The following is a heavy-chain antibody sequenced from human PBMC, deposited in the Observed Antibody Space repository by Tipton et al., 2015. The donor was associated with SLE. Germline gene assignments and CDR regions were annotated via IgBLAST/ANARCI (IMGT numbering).Heavy chain of an antibody. CDR1: GGTFSSYA. D-gene: IGHD3-3*01. Sequence: QLVQSGAEVKKPGSSVKVSCKASGGTFSSYAISWMRQAPGQGLEWMGIINPSGGSTSYAQKFQGRVTMTRDTSTSTVYMELSSLRSEDTAVYYCARGGPNYDFWSQGYYGMDVWGQGTTVTVSS. CDR3: ARGGPNYDFWSQGYYGMDV. J-gene: IGHJ6*02. V-gene: IGHV1-46*03. CDR2: INPSGGST.